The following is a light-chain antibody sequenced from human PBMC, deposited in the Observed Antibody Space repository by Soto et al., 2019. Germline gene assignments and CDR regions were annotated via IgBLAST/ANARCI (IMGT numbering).Light chain of an antibody. Sequence: QSVLTQPPSASGSPGQSVTISCTGTSSDVGGYNYVSWYQQYPGKAPKLMIYEVSKRPSGVPDRFSGSKSGNTASLTASGLQAEDEADYYCCSYAGRNREVFGTGTKVTVL. CDR2: EVS. CDR1: SSDVGGYNY. J-gene: IGLJ1*01. V-gene: IGLV2-8*01. CDR3: CSYAGRNREV.